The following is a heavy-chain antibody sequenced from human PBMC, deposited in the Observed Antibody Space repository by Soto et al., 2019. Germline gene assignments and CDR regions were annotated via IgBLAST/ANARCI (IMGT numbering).Heavy chain of an antibody. CDR1: GDSVSSNSAA. V-gene: IGHV6-1*01. CDR3: ARDLRDYSKGEYYYSGMDV. J-gene: IGHJ6*02. CDR2: TYYRSKWYN. Sequence: SQTLSLTCAISGDSVSSNSAAWNWIRQSPSRGLEWLGRTYYRSKWYNDYAVSVKSRITINPDTSKNQFSLQLNSVTPEDTAVYYCARDLRDYSKGEYYYSGMDVWGQGTTVTVSS. D-gene: IGHD4-4*01.